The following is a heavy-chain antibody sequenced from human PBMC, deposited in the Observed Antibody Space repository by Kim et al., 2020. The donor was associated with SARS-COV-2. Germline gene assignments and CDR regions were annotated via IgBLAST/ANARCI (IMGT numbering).Heavy chain of an antibody. J-gene: IGHJ4*02. CDR3: AWGSGFLTGYNYFDY. CDR1: GYTFTSYG. CDR2: ISAYNGNT. D-gene: IGHD3-9*01. V-gene: IGHV1-18*04. Sequence: ASVKVSCKASGYTFTSYGISWVRQAPGQGLEWMGWISAYNGNTNYAQKLQGRVTMTTDTSTSTAYMELRSLRSDDTAVYYCAWGSGFLTGYNYFDYWGQGTLVTVSS.